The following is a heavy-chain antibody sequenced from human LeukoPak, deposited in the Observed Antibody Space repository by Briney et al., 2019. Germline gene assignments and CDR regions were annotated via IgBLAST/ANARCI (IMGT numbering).Heavy chain of an antibody. CDR3: AKVSSPYDILTGDFTLDAFDI. V-gene: IGHV3-23*01. D-gene: IGHD3-9*01. J-gene: IGHJ3*02. Sequence: GGSLRLSCAASGFTFSGYAMSWVRQAPGKGLEWVSAISGSGGSKYYADSVKGRFTISRDNSKDTLYLQMNSLRSEDTAVYYCAKVSSPYDILTGDFTLDAFDIWGQGTMVTVSS. CDR2: ISGSGGSK. CDR1: GFTFSGYA.